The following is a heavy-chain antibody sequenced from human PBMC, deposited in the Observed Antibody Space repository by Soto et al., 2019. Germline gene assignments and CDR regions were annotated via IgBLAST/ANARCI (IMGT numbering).Heavy chain of an antibody. J-gene: IGHJ4*02. CDR3: AKDAALRTYWYYYDSSGYTLGY. D-gene: IGHD3-22*01. V-gene: IGHV3-30-3*01. CDR2: ISYDGSNK. CDR1: GFTFSGYA. Sequence: PGGSLRLSCAASGFTFSGYAMHWVRQAPGKGLEWVAVISYDGSNKYYADSVKGRFTISRDNSKNTLYLQMNSLRAEDTAVYYCAKDAALRTYWYYYDSSGYTLGYWGQGTLVTVSS.